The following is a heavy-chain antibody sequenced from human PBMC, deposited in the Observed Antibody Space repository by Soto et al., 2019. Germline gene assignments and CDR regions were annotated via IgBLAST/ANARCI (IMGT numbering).Heavy chain of an antibody. V-gene: IGHV1-18*01. CDR2: ISAYNGNT. Sequence: VQLVQSGAEVKKPGASVKVSCKASGYTFTNYAFSWVRQAPGQGLEWMGWISAYNGNTNYPQKLQGRVTMTTDTSTSTAYMELRSLSSDDTAVYYCARDLAAAGPFECWGQGTLVTVSS. D-gene: IGHD6-13*01. CDR3: ARDLAAAGPFEC. CDR1: GYTFTNYA. J-gene: IGHJ4*02.